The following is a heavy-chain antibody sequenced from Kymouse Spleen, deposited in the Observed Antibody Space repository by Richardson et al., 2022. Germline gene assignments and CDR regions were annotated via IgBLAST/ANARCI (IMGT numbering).Heavy chain of an antibody. CDR2: IYYSGST. CDR1: GGSISSGGYY. V-gene: IGHV4-31*03. Sequence: QVQLQESGPGLVKPSQTLSLTCTVSGGSISSGGYYWSWIRQHPGKGLEWIGYIYYSGSTYYNPSLKSRVTISVDTSKNQFSLKLSSVTAADTAVYYCAREGGRFGESTDYYYGMDVWGQGTTVTVSS. D-gene: IGHD3-10*01. CDR3: AREGGRFGESTDYYYGMDV. J-gene: IGHJ6*02.